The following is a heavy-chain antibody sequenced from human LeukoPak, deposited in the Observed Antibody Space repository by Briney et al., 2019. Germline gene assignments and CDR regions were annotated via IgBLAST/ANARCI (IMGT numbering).Heavy chain of an antibody. V-gene: IGHV4-30-4*01. CDR3: AREHDYGRFDY. D-gene: IGHD4-17*01. Sequence: PSETLSLTCTVSGGSISSGDYYWSWIRQPPGKGLEWIGYIYYSGSTYYNPSLKSRVTISVDTSKNQFSLKLSSVTAADTAVYYCAREHDYGRFDYWGQGALVIVSS. J-gene: IGHJ4*02. CDR1: GGSISSGDYY. CDR2: IYYSGST.